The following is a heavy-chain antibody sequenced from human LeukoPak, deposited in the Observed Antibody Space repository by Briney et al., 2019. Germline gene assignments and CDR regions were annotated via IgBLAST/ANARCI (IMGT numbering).Heavy chain of an antibody. D-gene: IGHD4-17*01. CDR1: GLTFSSYG. CDR3: ARGAFGDYLTTFDY. J-gene: IGHJ4*02. Sequence: PGRSLRLSCAASGLTFSSYGMHWVRQAPGKGLEWVAVIWYDGSNKYYADSVKGRFTISRDNSKNTLYLQMNSLRAEDTAVYYCARGAFGDYLTTFDYWGQGTLVTVSS. V-gene: IGHV3-33*01. CDR2: IWYDGSNK.